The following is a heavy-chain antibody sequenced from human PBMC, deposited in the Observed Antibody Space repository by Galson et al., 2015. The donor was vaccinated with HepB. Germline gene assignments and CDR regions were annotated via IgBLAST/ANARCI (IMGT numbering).Heavy chain of an antibody. Sequence: SVKVSCKASGSTFTGYYMHWVRQAPGQGLEWMGWINPNSGGTNYAQKFQGRVTMTRDTSISTAYMELSRLRSDDTAVYYCARSVVMVAASDYWGQGTLVTVSS. D-gene: IGHD2-15*01. CDR2: INPNSGGT. CDR1: GSTFTGYY. J-gene: IGHJ4*02. CDR3: ARSVVMVAASDY. V-gene: IGHV1-2*02.